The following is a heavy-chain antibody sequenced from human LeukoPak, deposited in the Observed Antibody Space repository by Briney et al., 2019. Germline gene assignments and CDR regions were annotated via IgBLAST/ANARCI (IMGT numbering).Heavy chain of an antibody. CDR1: GFTFSSHR. V-gene: IGHV3-74*01. Sequence: PGGSLRLSCAASGFTFSSHRMHWVRQAPGKGLVWVSCVSSDGSTTNYAHSVKGRFTISRDNAKSTLYLQMSSLRAEDTAVYYCARDTNGLAYWGLGTRVSVSS. J-gene: IGHJ4*02. D-gene: IGHD2-8*01. CDR3: ARDTNGLAY. CDR2: VSSDGSTT.